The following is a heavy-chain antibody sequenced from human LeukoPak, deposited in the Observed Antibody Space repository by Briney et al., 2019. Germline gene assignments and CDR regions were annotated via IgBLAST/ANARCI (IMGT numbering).Heavy chain of an antibody. D-gene: IGHD5-24*01. CDR1: GGTFSSYA. CDR3: ARGIGRDGYNGYYFDY. Sequence: GASVKVSCKASGGTFSSYAISWVRQAPGQRLEWMGWISAYNGNTNYAQKLQGRVTMTTDTSTSTAYMELRSLRSDDTAVYYCARGIGRDGYNGYYFDYWGQGTLVTVSS. V-gene: IGHV1-18*01. CDR2: ISAYNGNT. J-gene: IGHJ4*02.